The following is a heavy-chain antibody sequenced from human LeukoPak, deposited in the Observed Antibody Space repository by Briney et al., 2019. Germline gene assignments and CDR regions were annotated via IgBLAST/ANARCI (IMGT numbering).Heavy chain of an antibody. D-gene: IGHD3-10*01. Sequence: ASVKVSCKASGYTFTGYYMHWVRQAPGQGLEWMGWINPNSGGTNYAQKFQGRVTMTRDTSISTAYMELSRLRSDDTAVYYCARDYGSGSIYYYGMDVWGQGTTVTVSS. CDR2: INPNSGGT. CDR3: ARDYGSGSIYYYGMDV. CDR1: GYTFTGYY. J-gene: IGHJ6*02. V-gene: IGHV1-2*02.